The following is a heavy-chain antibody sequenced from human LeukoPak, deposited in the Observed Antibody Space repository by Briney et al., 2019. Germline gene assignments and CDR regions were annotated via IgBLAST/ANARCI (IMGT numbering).Heavy chain of an antibody. CDR2: IYSGGST. CDR1: GFTVSSNY. D-gene: IGHD3-22*01. Sequence: GGSLRLSCAASGFTVSSNYMSWVRQAPGKGLEWVSVIYSGGSTYYADSVKGRFTISRDNSKNTLYLQMNSLRAEDTAVYYCARDRDSSGLFDPWGQGTLVTVSS. CDR3: ARDRDSSGLFDP. J-gene: IGHJ5*02. V-gene: IGHV3-53*01.